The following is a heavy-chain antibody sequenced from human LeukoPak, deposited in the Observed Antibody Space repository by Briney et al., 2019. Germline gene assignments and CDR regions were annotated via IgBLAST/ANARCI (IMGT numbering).Heavy chain of an antibody. V-gene: IGHV4-39*01. CDR2: ISYSGYT. CDR1: GGSISGSSYY. J-gene: IGHJ6*02. CDR3: ARRFGSYYYYGMDV. Sequence: SETLSLTCTVSGGSISGSSYYWAWIRQPPGKGLEWVGSISYSGYTHYNPSLKSRLTISVDTSKNQFSLKLNSVTAADTAVYYCARRFGSYYYYGMDVWGQGTTVTVSS. D-gene: IGHD3-10*01.